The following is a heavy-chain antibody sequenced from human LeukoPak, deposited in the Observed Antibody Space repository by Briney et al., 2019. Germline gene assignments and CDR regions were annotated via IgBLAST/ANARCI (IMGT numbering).Heavy chain of an antibody. D-gene: IGHD3-10*01. CDR1: GGSISSGGYY. J-gene: IGHJ3*02. CDR2: IYYSGST. CDR3: ARVIRSGSYAFDI. V-gene: IGHV4-31*03. Sequence: SQTLSLTCTVSGGSISSGGYYWSWIRQHPGKGLEWIGYIYYSGSTYYNPSLKSRVTISVDTSKNQFSLKLSSVTAADTAVYYCARVIRSGSYAFDIWGQGTMVTVSS.